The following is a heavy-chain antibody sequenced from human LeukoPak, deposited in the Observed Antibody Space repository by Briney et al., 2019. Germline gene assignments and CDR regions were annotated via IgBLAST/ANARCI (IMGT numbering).Heavy chain of an antibody. V-gene: IGHV4-39*07. CDR1: GGSISSSSYY. D-gene: IGHD6-19*01. J-gene: IGHJ4*02. CDR2: IYYSGST. Sequence: PSETLSLTCTVSGGSISSSSYYWGWIRQPPGKGLEWIGSIYYSGSTNYNPSLKSRVTISVDTSKNQFSLKLSSVTAADTAVYYCARDQRGRTGIAVAGPFDYWGQGTLVTVSS. CDR3: ARDQRGRTGIAVAGPFDY.